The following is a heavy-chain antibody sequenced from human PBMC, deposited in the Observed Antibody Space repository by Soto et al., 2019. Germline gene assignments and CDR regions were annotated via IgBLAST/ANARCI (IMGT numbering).Heavy chain of an antibody. CDR2: IIPIFGTA. J-gene: IGHJ4*02. D-gene: IGHD4-17*01. Sequence: SVKVSRKASGGTFSSYAISWVRQAPGQGLEWMGGIIPIFGTANYAQKFQGRVTITADESTSTAYMELSSLRSEDTAVYYCARGATTVSPYFDYWGQGTLVTVSS. V-gene: IGHV1-69*13. CDR1: GGTFSSYA. CDR3: ARGATTVSPYFDY.